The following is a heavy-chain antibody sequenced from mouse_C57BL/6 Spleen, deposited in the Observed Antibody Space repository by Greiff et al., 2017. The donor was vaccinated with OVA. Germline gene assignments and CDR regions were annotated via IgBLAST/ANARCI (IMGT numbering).Heavy chain of an antibody. CDR3: TRGGDITTVVAHFDY. CDR2: IDPETGGT. Sequence: QVQLKESGAELVRPGASVTLSCKASGYTFTDYEMHWVKQTPVHGLEWIGAIDPETGGTAYNQKFKGKAILTADKSSSTAYMELRSLTSEDSAVYYCTRGGDITTVVAHFDYWGQGTTLTVSS. D-gene: IGHD1-1*01. CDR1: GYTFTDYE. J-gene: IGHJ2*01. V-gene: IGHV1-15*01.